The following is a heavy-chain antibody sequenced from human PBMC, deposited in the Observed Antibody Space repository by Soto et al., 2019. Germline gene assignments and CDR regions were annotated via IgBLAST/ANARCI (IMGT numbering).Heavy chain of an antibody. Sequence: HPGGSLRLSCAASGFTFSSYGMHWVRQAPGKGLEWVAVIWYDGSNKYYADSVKGRFTISRDNSKNTLYLQMNSLRAEDTAVYYCARDRGTTGTAYYFDYWGQGTLXTVSS. CDR2: IWYDGSNK. D-gene: IGHD1-1*01. CDR1: GFTFSSYG. CDR3: ARDRGTTGTAYYFDY. V-gene: IGHV3-33*01. J-gene: IGHJ4*02.